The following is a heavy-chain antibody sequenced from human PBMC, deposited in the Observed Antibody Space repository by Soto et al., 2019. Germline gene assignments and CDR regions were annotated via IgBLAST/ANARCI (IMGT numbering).Heavy chain of an antibody. CDR2: IIPILGIA. Sequence: QVQLVQSGAEVKKPGSSVKVSCKASGGTFSSYTISWVRQAPGQGLEWMGRIIPILGIANYAQKFQGRVTITADKSTSTAYMELSSLSAEDTAVYYCAREPGSGWYFDYWGQGTLVTVSS. CDR1: GGTFSSYT. J-gene: IGHJ4*02. CDR3: AREPGSGWYFDY. D-gene: IGHD6-19*01. V-gene: IGHV1-69*08.